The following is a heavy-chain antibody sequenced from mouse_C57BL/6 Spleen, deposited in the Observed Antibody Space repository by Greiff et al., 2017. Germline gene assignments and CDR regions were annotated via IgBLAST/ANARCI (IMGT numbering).Heavy chain of an antibody. Sequence: VQLQQPGAELVKPGASVKMSCKASGYTFTSYWINWVKQRPGQGLEWIGKIYPGSGSTNYNEKFKSKATLTVDKSSSTAYMQLSSLTSYDLAVYYCARWDLYDGYHGFDYWGQGTTLTVSS. CDR2: IYPGSGST. V-gene: IGHV1-55*01. CDR1: GYTFTSYW. J-gene: IGHJ2*01. D-gene: IGHD2-3*01. CDR3: ARWDLYDGYHGFDY.